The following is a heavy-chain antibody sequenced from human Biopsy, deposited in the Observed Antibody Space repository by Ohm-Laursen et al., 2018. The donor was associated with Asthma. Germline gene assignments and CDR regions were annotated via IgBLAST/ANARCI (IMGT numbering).Heavy chain of an antibody. Sequence: SLRLSCAASGFAVSRDHMFWVRQAPGKGLEWASYISSSGTTIFNADSVKGRFTISRDNAKNSLYLQMNSLRAEDTAVYYCAREKAYSDILTAYYNGWYFDLWGRGTLVTVSS. CDR2: ISSSGTTI. J-gene: IGHJ2*01. V-gene: IGHV3-11*01. CDR3: AREKAYSDILTAYYNGWYFDL. D-gene: IGHD3-9*01. CDR1: GFAVSRDH.